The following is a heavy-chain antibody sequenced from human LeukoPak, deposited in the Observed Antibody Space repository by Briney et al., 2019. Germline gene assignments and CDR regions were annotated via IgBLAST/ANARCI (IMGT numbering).Heavy chain of an antibody. J-gene: IGHJ4*02. CDR3: ARPRIEMATIPFDY. CDR2: IYYSGST. D-gene: IGHD5-24*01. CDR1: GGSISSGDYY. V-gene: IGHV4-30-4*01. Sequence: SETPSLTCTVSGGSISSGDYYWSWIRQPPGKGLEWIGYIYYSGSTYYNPSLKSRVTISVDTSKNQFSLKLSSVTAADTAVYYCARPRIEMATIPFDYWGQGTLVTVSS.